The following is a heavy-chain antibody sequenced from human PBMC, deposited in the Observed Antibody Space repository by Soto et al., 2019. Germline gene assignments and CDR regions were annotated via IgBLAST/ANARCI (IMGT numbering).Heavy chain of an antibody. CDR1: GGTFSSYA. J-gene: IGHJ5*02. CDR2: IIPIFGTA. CDR3: ARSDSSGPTDTWFDP. V-gene: IGHV1-69*01. D-gene: IGHD6-19*01. Sequence: QVQLVQSGAEVKKPGSSVKVSCKASGGTFSSYAISWVRQAPGQGLEWMGGIIPIFGTANYEQKFQGRVTINGDESTSTAYMERSSRSSEPTAVYYGARSDSSGPTDTWFDPWGQGSLVTV.